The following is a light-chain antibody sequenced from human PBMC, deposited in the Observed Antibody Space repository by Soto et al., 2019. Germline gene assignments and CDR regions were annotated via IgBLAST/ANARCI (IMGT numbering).Light chain of an antibody. CDR1: SSDVGAYDH. J-gene: IGLJ2*01. CDR3: SSVTTRTTLV. CDR2: DVT. Sequence: QPVLTQPPSVSGSPGQSVTISCTGTSSDVGAYDHVSWYQQPPGTAPRVMIYDVTNRPSGVPDRFSGSKSGNTASLTISGLLPEDEADYYCSSVTTRTTLVFGGGTKVTVL. V-gene: IGLV2-18*02.